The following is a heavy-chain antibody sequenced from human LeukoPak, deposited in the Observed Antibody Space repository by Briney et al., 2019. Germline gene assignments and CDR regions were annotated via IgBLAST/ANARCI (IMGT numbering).Heavy chain of an antibody. J-gene: IGHJ4*02. CDR3: ARATASRFDY. Sequence: PGGSLRLFCAASGFTVSSNYMTWVRQAPGRGREWVSVVYSGGSTYYADSVKGRFTISRDNSKNTLYLQMNSLRAEDTAVYYCARATASRFDYWGQGTLVTVSS. D-gene: IGHD4-17*01. V-gene: IGHV3-53*01. CDR1: GFTVSSNY. CDR2: VYSGGST.